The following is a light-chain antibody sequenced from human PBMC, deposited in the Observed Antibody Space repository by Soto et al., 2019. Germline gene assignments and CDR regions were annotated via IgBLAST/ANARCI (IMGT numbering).Light chain of an antibody. CDR1: QSVGSN. V-gene: IGKV3-15*01. J-gene: IGKJ1*01. CDR3: HQYYNWNRK. CDR2: GAS. Sequence: EIVMTQSPVTLSVSPGERATLSCRASQSVGSNLAWYQQKPGQAPRLLIYGASTRATGIPARFSGSGSGTEFTLSISSLQSEDFAVYYCHQYYNWNRKCGQGTKVDI.